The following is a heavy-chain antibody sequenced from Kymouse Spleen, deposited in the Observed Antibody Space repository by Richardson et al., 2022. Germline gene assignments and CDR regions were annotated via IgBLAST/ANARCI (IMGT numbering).Heavy chain of an antibody. V-gene: IGHV3-13*01. CDR3: ARSPRITMVRGVYYYYYGMDV. D-gene: IGHD3-10*01. Sequence: EVQLVESGGGLVQPGGSLRLSCAASGFTFSSYDMHWVRQATGKGLEWVSAIGTAGDTYYPGSVKGRFTISRENAKNSLYLQMNSLRAGDTAVYYCARSPRITMVRGVYYYYYGMDVWGQGTTVTVSS. J-gene: IGHJ6*02. CDR2: IGTAGDT. CDR1: GFTFSSYD.